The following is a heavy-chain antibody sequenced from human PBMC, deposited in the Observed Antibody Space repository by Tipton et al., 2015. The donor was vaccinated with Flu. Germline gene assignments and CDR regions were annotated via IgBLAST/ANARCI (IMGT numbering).Heavy chain of an antibody. CDR1: GLAFYSYA. D-gene: IGHD3-16*01. CDR3: AKSPGYGDVFDS. Sequence: SLRLSCAASGLAFYSYAMRWVRQAPGKGLEWVSLISSGGDTIYYADAAKGRFTISRDSSKNTLYLQMNSLRAEDTALYFCAKSPGYGDVFDSWGQGTLVTVSS. V-gene: IGHV3-23*01. CDR2: ISSGGDTI. J-gene: IGHJ4*02.